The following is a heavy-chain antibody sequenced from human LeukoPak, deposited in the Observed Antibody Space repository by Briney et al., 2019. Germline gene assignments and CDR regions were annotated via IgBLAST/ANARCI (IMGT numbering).Heavy chain of an antibody. CDR1: GDSFTSYW. D-gene: IGHD6-13*01. Sequence: GESLKISCKGSGDSFTSYWIGWVRQMPGKGLEWMRIIYPGDSDTRYSPSFQGQVTISADKSISTAYLQWSSLKASDTAMYYCARLEPHYSSSWYGAFDYWGQGTLVTVSS. V-gene: IGHV5-51*01. J-gene: IGHJ4*02. CDR2: IYPGDSDT. CDR3: ARLEPHYSSSWYGAFDY.